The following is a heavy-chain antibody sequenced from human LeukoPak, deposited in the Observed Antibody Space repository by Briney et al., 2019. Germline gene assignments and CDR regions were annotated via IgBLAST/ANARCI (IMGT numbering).Heavy chain of an antibody. Sequence: GGSLRLSCAASGFTFSSYEMNWVRQAPGKGLEWVSFISNSGRTKYYADSVKGRFTISRDNAKNSLYLQMNILRADDTAVYYCATSSVTTGIDFDCWGQGTLVTVSS. CDR3: ATSSVTTGIDFDC. V-gene: IGHV3-48*03. CDR2: ISNSGRTK. CDR1: GFTFSSYE. J-gene: IGHJ4*02. D-gene: IGHD4-17*01.